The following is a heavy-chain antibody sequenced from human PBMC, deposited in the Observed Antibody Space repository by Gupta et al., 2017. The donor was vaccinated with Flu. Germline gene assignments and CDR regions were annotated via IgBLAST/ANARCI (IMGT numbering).Heavy chain of an antibody. CDR3: ARDGAGDCSGGSCYSWFDP. CDR2: IKGDESSA. V-gene: IGHV3-74*01. Sequence: KGLVWISRIKGDESSASYADSVKGRLTISRDNAKNTLYLQMNSLRAEDTAVYYCARDGAGDCSGGSCYSWFDPWGQGTLVTVSS. D-gene: IGHD2-15*01. J-gene: IGHJ5*02.